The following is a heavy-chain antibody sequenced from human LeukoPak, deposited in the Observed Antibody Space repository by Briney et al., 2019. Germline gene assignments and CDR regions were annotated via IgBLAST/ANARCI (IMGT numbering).Heavy chain of an antibody. CDR1: GFTFSSYA. Sequence: GGSLRLSCAASGFTFSSYAMSWVRQAPGEGLEWVSAISGSGGSTYYADSVKGRFTISRDNSKNTLYLQMSSLRAEDTAVYYCAKAPSSWYDYWGQGTLVTVSS. J-gene: IGHJ4*02. CDR2: ISGSGGST. D-gene: IGHD6-13*01. V-gene: IGHV3-23*01. CDR3: AKAPSSWYDY.